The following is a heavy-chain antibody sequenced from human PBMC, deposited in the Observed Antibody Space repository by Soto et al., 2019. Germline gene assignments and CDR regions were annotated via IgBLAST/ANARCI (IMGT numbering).Heavy chain of an antibody. J-gene: IGHJ4*02. CDR3: AKARADYYDSSGYPVDY. CDR1: GFTFSSYA. D-gene: IGHD3-22*01. V-gene: IGHV3-23*01. CDR2: ISGSGGST. Sequence: EVQLLESGGGLVQPGGSLRLSCAASGFTFSSYAMSWVRQAPGKGLEWVSAISGSGGSTYYADSVKGRFTISRDNSKNTLYLQMNSLRAEDTAVHYSAKARADYYDSSGYPVDYWGQGTLVTVSS.